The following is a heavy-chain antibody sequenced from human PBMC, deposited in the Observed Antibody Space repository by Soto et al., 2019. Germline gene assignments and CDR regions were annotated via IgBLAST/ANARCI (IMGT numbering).Heavy chain of an antibody. Sequence: SETLSLTCTVSGGSISSYYWSWIRQPPGKGLEWIGYIYYSGSTNYNPSLKSRVTISVDTSKNQFSLKLSSVTAADTAVYYCARATYYYDRSGYLYYFDYWGQGTLVTVSS. V-gene: IGHV4-59*01. CDR1: GGSISSYY. J-gene: IGHJ4*02. CDR2: IYYSGST. D-gene: IGHD3-22*01. CDR3: ARATYYYDRSGYLYYFDY.